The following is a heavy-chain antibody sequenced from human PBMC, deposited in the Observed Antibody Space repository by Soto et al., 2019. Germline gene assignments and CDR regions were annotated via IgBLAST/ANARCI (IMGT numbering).Heavy chain of an antibody. CDR1: GYTFTSYG. V-gene: IGHV1-3*01. D-gene: IGHD5-18*01. Sequence: ASVKVSCKASGYTFTSYGMHRVRQAPGQRLEWMGWINAGNGNTKYSQKFQGRVNLTRDTSARTAYMELSSLTPEDTAVYYCARVESIQVVAFDLGGQGTMVNVSS. CDR3: ARVESIQVVAFDL. J-gene: IGHJ3*01. CDR2: INAGNGNT.